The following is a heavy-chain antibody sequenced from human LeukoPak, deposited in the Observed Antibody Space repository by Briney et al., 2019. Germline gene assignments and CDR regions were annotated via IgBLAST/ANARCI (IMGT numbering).Heavy chain of an antibody. Sequence: AASVKVSCKASGGTFSSYAISWVRQAPGQGLEWMGGIIPIFGTANYAQKFQGRVTITADESTSTAYMELSSLRSEDTAVYYCARAHRMVRGVIYYYGMDVWGQGTTVTVPS. V-gene: IGHV1-69*01. CDR3: ARAHRMVRGVIYYYGMDV. CDR1: GGTFSSYA. D-gene: IGHD3-10*01. CDR2: IIPIFGTA. J-gene: IGHJ6*02.